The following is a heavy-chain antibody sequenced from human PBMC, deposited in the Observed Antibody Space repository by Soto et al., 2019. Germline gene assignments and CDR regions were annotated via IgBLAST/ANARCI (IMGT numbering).Heavy chain of an antibody. CDR2: IGHLETT. CDR1: GVAMTYCGYS. J-gene: IGHJ1*01. Sequence: SETLSLTCSVSGVAMTYCGYSWCWIRQSPEKGLEWLGCIGHLETTDYNPSFKSRLSLSIDRTRNQFSLSLISMTAVVKSVNFCGRGGGYDSFDFWGQAIQVTVSS. CDR3: GRGGGYDSFDF. V-gene: IGHV4-30-2*06. D-gene: IGHD2-15*01.